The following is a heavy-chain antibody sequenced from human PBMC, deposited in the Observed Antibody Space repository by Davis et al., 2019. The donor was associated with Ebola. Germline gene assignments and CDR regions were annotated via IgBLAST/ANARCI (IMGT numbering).Heavy chain of an antibody. CDR1: GGFISSGGYS. J-gene: IGHJ5*02. V-gene: IGHV4-30-4*07. CDR2: YYYTGST. D-gene: IGHD4-23*01. CDR3: ARGVTPNNWFDP. Sequence: MPSETLSLTCAVSGGFISSGGYSWSWIRQPPGKGLEWIGYYYYTGSTYYNSSLKSRVTISIDTSKNQFSLKLSSVTAADTAVYYCARGVTPNNWFDPWGQGTLVTVSS.